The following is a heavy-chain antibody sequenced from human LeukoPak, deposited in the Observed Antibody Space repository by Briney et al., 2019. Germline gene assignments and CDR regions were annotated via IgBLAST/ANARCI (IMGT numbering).Heavy chain of an antibody. D-gene: IGHD1-26*01. V-gene: IGHV5-51*01. CDR2: FYTVESDT. Sequence: GGSRQISGQCSGYSFTSYRIGGAGKVPGKGRGGMGIFYTVESDTRYSPSFQGQVTISADKSIRTAYLQWSSLKASDTAMYYCARQGLVTWDDAFDIWGQGTMVTVSS. CDR3: ARQGLVTWDDAFDI. CDR1: GYSFTSYR. J-gene: IGHJ3*02.